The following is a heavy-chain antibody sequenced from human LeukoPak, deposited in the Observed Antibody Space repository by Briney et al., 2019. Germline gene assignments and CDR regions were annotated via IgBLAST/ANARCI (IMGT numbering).Heavy chain of an antibody. CDR1: GFTFSSYA. D-gene: IGHD6-19*01. Sequence: PGGCLRLSCAASGFTFSSYAMSWVRQAPGKGLECVSSITVSGGITYYTDSVKGRFTISRDNYKSTLYLQMNSLRAEDTAVYYCAKRTKSGWSTDAFDIWGQGTKVTVSS. J-gene: IGHJ3*02. V-gene: IGHV3-23*01. CDR3: AKRTKSGWSTDAFDI. CDR2: ITVSGGIT.